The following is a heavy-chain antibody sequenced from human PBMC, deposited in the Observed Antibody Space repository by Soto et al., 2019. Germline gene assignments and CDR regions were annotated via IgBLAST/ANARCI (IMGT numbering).Heavy chain of an antibody. Sequence: QVQLVESGGGVVQPGRSLRLSCAASGFTFSSYVMHWVRQAPGKGLEWVAVIWYDGSNKYYADSVKGRFTISRDNSKNTLYLQMNSLRAEDTAVYYCARDWAPKGGYNGVNYWGQGTLVTVSS. D-gene: IGHD5-12*01. V-gene: IGHV3-33*01. CDR3: ARDWAPKGGYNGVNY. CDR2: IWYDGSNK. CDR1: GFTFSSYV. J-gene: IGHJ4*02.